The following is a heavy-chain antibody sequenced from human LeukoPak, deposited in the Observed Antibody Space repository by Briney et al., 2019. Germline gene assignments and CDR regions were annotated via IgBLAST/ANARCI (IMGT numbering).Heavy chain of an antibody. CDR1: GFAFSAYY. J-gene: IGHJ6*04. CDR3: AELGITMIGGV. D-gene: IGHD3-10*02. V-gene: IGHV3-21*01. Sequence: GGSLRLSCAASGFAFSAYYMNWVRQAPGKGLEWVSSISSSSTYIKYADSVKGRFTISRDNAKNSLYLQMNSLRAEDTAVYYCAELGITMIGGVWGKGTTVTISS. CDR2: ISSSSTYI.